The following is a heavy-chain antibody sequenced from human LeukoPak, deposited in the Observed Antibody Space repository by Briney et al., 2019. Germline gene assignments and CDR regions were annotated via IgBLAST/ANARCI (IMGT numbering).Heavy chain of an antibody. CDR2: IKQDGSEK. J-gene: IGHJ4*02. CDR1: GFTFSSYW. CDR3: ATSSGGYCSSTSCYAHY. V-gene: IGHV3-7*03. D-gene: IGHD2-2*01. Sequence: PGGSLRLSCAASGFTFSSYWMNWVRQAPGKGLEWVANIKQDGSEKYYVDSVKGRFTISRDNSKNTLYLQMNGLRADDTAVYYCATSSGGYCSSTSCYAHYWGQGTLVTVSS.